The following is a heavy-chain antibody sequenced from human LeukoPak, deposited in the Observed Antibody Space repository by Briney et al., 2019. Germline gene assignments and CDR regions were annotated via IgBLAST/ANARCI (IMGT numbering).Heavy chain of an antibody. J-gene: IGHJ3*02. CDR3: ARKPTYYYDSSGYYFAFDI. Sequence: SETLSLTCTVSGGSISSYYWSWIRQPPGKGLEWIGYTYYSGSTNYNPSLKSRVTISVDTSKNQFSLKLSSVTAADTAVYYCARKPTYYYDSSGYYFAFDIWGQGTMVTVSS. V-gene: IGHV4-59*08. D-gene: IGHD3-22*01. CDR2: TYYSGST. CDR1: GGSISSYY.